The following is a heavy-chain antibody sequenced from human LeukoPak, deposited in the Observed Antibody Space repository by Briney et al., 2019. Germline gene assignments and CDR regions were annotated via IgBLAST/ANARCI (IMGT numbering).Heavy chain of an antibody. D-gene: IGHD2/OR15-2a*01. CDR3: RVTTNVSNYIDV. CDR2: ISRSADST. Sequence: GGSLRLSCAASGFTFSSYWMSWVRQAPGKGLEWVSTISRSADSTYYADSVKGRFTISRDNSKNTLYLQMSSLRAEDTAVYYCRVTTNVSNYIDVWGKGTTVIVSS. J-gene: IGHJ6*03. CDR1: GFTFSSYW. V-gene: IGHV3-23*01.